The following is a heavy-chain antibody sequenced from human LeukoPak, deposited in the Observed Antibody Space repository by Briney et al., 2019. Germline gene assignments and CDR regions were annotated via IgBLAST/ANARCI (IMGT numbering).Heavy chain of an antibody. CDR2: ISSDGNTK. CDR3: ARVSQYAMDV. Sequence: GGSLRLSCAASGFTFSGYFLHWVRQAPGKGLEWVAIISSDGNTKSYADPVKGRFTISRDNSRNTLYLQMNSLRAEDTAVYSCARVSQYAMDVWGQGTTVTVSS. V-gene: IGHV3-30-3*01. CDR1: GFTFSGYF. J-gene: IGHJ6*02.